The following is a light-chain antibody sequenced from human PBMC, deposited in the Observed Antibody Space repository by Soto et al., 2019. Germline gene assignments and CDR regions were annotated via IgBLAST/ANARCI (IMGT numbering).Light chain of an antibody. CDR2: AVT. J-gene: IGLJ1*01. CDR1: SSDVGGYNY. CDR3: SSFAPGRIYV. Sequence: QSVLTQPASVSGSPGQSITISCTGTSSDVGGYNYVSWYQQHPGKAPKLMIYAVTDRPSGVSSRFSGSKSGNTASLTISGLQAEDEADYYCSSFAPGRIYVFGSGTKVTVL. V-gene: IGLV2-14*01.